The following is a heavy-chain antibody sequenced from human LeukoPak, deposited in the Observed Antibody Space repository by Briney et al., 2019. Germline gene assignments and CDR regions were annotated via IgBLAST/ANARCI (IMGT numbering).Heavy chain of an antibody. CDR1: GFTFSSYS. D-gene: IGHD3-3*01. Sequence: PGGSLRLSCAASGFTFSSYSMNWVCQAPGKGLEWVSSISSSSSYIYYADSVKGRFTISRDNAKNSLYLQMNSLRAEDTAVYYCARSQESSTLTYYDFWSGYYTWVWFDPWGQGTLVTVSS. V-gene: IGHV3-21*01. CDR2: ISSSSSYI. J-gene: IGHJ5*02. CDR3: ARSQESSTLTYYDFWSGYYTWVWFDP.